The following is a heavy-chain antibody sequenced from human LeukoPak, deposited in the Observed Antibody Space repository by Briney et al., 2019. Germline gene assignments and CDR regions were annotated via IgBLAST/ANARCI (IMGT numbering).Heavy chain of an antibody. Sequence: SETLSLTCTVSGGSVSSGGYYWSWIRQHPGKGLEWIGYIYYSGSTYYNPSLKSRVTISVDTSKNQFSLKLSSVTAADTAVYYCARDSHGYSSSSHLGYWGQGTLVTVSS. CDR2: IYYSGST. D-gene: IGHD6-6*01. CDR1: GGSVSSGGYY. CDR3: ARDSHGYSSSSHLGY. V-gene: IGHV4-31*03. J-gene: IGHJ4*02.